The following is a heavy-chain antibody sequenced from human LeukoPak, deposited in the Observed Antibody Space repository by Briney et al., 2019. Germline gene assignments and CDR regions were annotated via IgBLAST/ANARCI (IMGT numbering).Heavy chain of an antibody. Sequence: GGSLRLSCAASGFTFRKYWMAWVRQAPGRGLEWVATIAANGNDKDYEDALQGRFTISRGNARNSLSLRIDSLRAEDTAQYYCAREVFFQFDNWGQGALVTVSS. V-gene: IGHV3-7*03. CDR3: AREVFFQFDN. CDR2: IAANGNDK. J-gene: IGHJ4*02. CDR1: GFTFRKYW.